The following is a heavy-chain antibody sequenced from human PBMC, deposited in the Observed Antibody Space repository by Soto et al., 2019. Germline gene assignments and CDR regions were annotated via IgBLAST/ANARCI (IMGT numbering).Heavy chain of an antibody. Sequence: PGGSLILSCSASGFSFSGYAMHWVRQTSGRGLEWIGLIRSKTYNYATVYGASVRGRFTISRDDSKNTAYLQMNSLESEDTAVYYCSRPKALSGTTTYWGPGTLVTVSS. CDR1: GFSFSGYA. CDR2: IRSKTYNYAT. J-gene: IGHJ4*02. D-gene: IGHD1-26*01. CDR3: SRPKALSGTTTY. V-gene: IGHV3-73*01.